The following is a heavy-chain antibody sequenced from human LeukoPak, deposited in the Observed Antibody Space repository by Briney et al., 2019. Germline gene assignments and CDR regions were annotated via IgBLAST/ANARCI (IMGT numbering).Heavy chain of an antibody. CDR2: IIPIFGIA. D-gene: IGHD3-22*01. J-gene: IGHJ4*02. V-gene: IGHV1-69*04. Sequence: VASVKVSCEASGGTFSSYAISWVRQAPGQGLEWMGRIIPIFGIANYAQKFQGRVTITADKSTSTAYMELSSLRSEDTAVYYCARDSSGYYGEGNFDYWGQGTLVTVSS. CDR1: GGTFSSYA. CDR3: ARDSSGYYGEGNFDY.